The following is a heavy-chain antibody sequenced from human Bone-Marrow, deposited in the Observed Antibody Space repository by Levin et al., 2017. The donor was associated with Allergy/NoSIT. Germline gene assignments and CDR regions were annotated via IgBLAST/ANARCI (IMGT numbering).Heavy chain of an antibody. CDR2: ISGTGGTT. J-gene: IGHJ3*02. CDR1: GFTFSSYA. D-gene: IGHD3-3*02. Sequence: QPGGSLRLSCAASGFTFSSYAMSWGRQAPGKGLEWVSAISGTGGTTYYPDSVKGRFTISRDNSKNTLYLQMNSLRAEDTAVYYCAKVLGGGRGSGGWSFDSWGQGTMVTVSS. V-gene: IGHV3-23*01. CDR3: AKVLGGGRGSGGWSFDS.